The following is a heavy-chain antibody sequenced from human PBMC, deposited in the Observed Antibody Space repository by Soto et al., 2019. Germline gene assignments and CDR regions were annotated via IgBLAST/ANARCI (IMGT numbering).Heavy chain of an antibody. CDR2: ISYDGSNK. V-gene: IGHV3-30*18. CDR3: AKEIAAAEYYFDY. Sequence: QVPLVESGGGVVQPGRSLRLSCAASGFTFSSYGMHWVRQAPGKGLEWVAVISYDGSNKYYADSVKGRFTISRDNSKNTLYLQMNSLRAEDTAVYYGAKEIAAAEYYFDYWGQGTLVTVSS. D-gene: IGHD6-13*01. J-gene: IGHJ4*02. CDR1: GFTFSSYG.